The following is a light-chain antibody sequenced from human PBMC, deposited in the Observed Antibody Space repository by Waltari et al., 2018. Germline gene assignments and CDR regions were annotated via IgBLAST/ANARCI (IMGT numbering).Light chain of an antibody. CDR2: NVS. Sequence: SRVRNSGKTYLNWFQQRPGQSPRLLIYNVSNRDTGVPDRFSGSGSGTDFTLTISRVEAEDVGVYYCMQATHWPLTFGQGTKVEIK. CDR3: MQATHWPLT. J-gene: IGKJ1*01. CDR1: SRVRNSGKTY. V-gene: IGKV2-30*02.